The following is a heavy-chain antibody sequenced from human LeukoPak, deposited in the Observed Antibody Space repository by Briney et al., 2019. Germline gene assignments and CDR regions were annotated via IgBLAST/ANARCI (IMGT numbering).Heavy chain of an antibody. D-gene: IGHD3-22*01. CDR3: ARVTGYMIEDYFDY. CDR2: IKQDGSEK. Sequence: GGSLRLSCAASGFTFSSYGMHWVRQAPGKGLEWVANIKQDGSEKNYVDSVKGRFTISRDNAKNSVDLQMNSLRVEDTAVYYCARVTGYMIEDYFDYWGQGTLVTVSS. J-gene: IGHJ4*02. CDR1: GFTFSSYG. V-gene: IGHV3-7*03.